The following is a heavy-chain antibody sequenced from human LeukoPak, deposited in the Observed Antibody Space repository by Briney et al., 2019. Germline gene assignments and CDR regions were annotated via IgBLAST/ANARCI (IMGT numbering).Heavy chain of an antibody. J-gene: IGHJ4*02. CDR3: AKDRSSSSWPYYFDY. CDR1: GFTFSSYA. Sequence: GGSLRLSCAASGFTFSSYAMSWVRQAPGKGLEWVSAISGSGGSTYYADSVKGRFTISRDNSKNTLYLQMNSLRAEDTAVYYCAKDRSSSSWPYYFDYWGQGTLVTVSS. CDR2: ISGSGGST. D-gene: IGHD6-13*01. V-gene: IGHV3-23*01.